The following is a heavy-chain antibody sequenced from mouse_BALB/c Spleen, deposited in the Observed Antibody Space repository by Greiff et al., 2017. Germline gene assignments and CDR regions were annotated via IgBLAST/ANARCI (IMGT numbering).Heavy chain of an antibody. CDR2: INPYNGAT. D-gene: IGHD2-3*01. CDR1: GYSFTGYY. CDR3: ARGFDGYLLFDY. Sequence: EVQLQQSGPELVKPGASVKISCKASGYSFTGYYMHWVKQSHVKSLEWIGRINPYNGATSYNQNFKDKASLTVDKSSSTAYMELHSLTSEDSAVYYCARGFDGYLLFDYWGQGTTLTVSS. V-gene: IGHV1-31*01. J-gene: IGHJ2*01.